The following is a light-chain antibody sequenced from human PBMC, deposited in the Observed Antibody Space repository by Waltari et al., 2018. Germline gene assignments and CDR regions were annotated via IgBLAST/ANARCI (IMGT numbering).Light chain of an antibody. J-gene: IGLJ2*01. CDR1: SSYVSGYKH. Sequence: QSALTQPASVSGSPGQSITISCTGTSSYVSGYKHFYWYQQHPSRAPKLMIYDVSTRPSGVSNRFSGSKSGNTASLTISGLQAEDEADYYCSSYTSSSTVVFGGGTKLTVL. CDR2: DVS. V-gene: IGLV2-14*03. CDR3: SSYTSSSTVV.